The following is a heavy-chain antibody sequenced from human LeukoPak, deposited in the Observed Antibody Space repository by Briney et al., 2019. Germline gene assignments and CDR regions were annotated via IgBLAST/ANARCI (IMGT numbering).Heavy chain of an antibody. J-gene: IGHJ4*02. CDR3: VRDSGGSYYYPSDY. D-gene: IGHD1-26*01. Sequence: GASVKVSCKASGYTFTGYYMHWVRQAPGQGLEWMGWINPNSGGTKYDQKFQGRVTMTTDTSISTAYLELSSLRSDDTAVYYCVRDSGGSYYYPSDYWGQGTLVTVSS. CDR1: GYTFTGYY. CDR2: INPNSGGT. V-gene: IGHV1-2*02.